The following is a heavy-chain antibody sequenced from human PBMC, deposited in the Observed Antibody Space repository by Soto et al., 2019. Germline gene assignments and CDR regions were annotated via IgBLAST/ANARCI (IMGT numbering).Heavy chain of an antibody. Sequence: QVQLQESGPGLVKPSETLSLTCSVSSGSVSSGTYYWSWIRQPPGRGLEWIGHIYSSGSTSYTPSLKIRVPISVDTSKNQFPLIRSSVTAADTAMYYCVRASEAAGYQYWGQGALVTVSS. D-gene: IGHD2-2*03. J-gene: IGHJ1*01. CDR2: IYSSGST. CDR3: VRASEAAGYQY. V-gene: IGHV4-61*01. CDR1: SGSVSSGTYY.